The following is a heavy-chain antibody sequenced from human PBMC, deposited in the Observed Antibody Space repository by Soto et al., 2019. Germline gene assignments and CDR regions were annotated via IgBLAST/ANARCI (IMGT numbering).Heavy chain of an antibody. V-gene: IGHV3-30-3*01. CDR1: GFTFSSFA. CDR3: AREAEAFDY. J-gene: IGHJ4*02. CDR2: ILYDGSNK. Sequence: QVQLVESGGGVVQPGRSLRLSCAASGFTFSSFAMHWVRQAPGKGLEWVAVILYDGSNKYYADSVKGRLTVSRDNSKNTLYLQMNSLIVEDMAVYYCAREAEAFDYWGQGTLVTVSS.